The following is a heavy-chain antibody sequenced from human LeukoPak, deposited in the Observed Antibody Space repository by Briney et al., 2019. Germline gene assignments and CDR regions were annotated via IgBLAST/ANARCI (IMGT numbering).Heavy chain of an antibody. CDR1: GYTFTSYG. CDR3: AKNLYYDSSGYYVGTFDY. D-gene: IGHD3-22*01. V-gene: IGHV1-18*01. Sequence: ASVKVSCKASGYTFTSYGISWVRQAPGQGLEWMGWISAYNGNTNYAQKLQGRVTMTTDTSTSTAYMELRSLRSDDTAVYYCAKNLYYDSSGYYVGTFDYWGQGTLVTVSS. J-gene: IGHJ4*02. CDR2: ISAYNGNT.